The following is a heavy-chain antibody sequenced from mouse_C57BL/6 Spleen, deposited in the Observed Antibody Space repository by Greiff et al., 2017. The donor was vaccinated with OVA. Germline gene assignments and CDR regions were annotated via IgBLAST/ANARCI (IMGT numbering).Heavy chain of an antibody. Sequence: LQQSGEGLVKPGGSLKLSCAASGFTFSSYAMSWVRQTPEKRLEWVAYISSGGDYIYYADTVKGRFTISRDNARNTLYLQMSSLKSEDTAMYYCTRAWDSYFDYWGQGTTLTVSS. CDR2: ISSGGDYI. CDR3: TRAWDSYFDY. CDR1: GFTFSSYA. V-gene: IGHV5-9-1*02. D-gene: IGHD4-1*01. J-gene: IGHJ2*01.